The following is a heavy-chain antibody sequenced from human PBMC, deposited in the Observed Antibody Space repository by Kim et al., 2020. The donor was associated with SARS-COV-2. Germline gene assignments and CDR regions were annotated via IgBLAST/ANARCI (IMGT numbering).Heavy chain of an antibody. J-gene: IGHJ3*02. D-gene: IGHD6-13*01. Sequence: PSLKSRVTISVDTSKNQFPLKLSSVTAADTAVYYCARARKQQGVIDAFDIWGQGTMVTVSS. V-gene: IGHV4-31*02. CDR3: ARARKQQGVIDAFDI.